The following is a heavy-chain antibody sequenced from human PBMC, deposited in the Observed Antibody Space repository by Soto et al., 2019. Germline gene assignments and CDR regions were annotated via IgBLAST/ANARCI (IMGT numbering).Heavy chain of an antibody. D-gene: IGHD1-7*01. CDR3: ARETHWELETGYYFDY. CDR1: GFTFSSYS. V-gene: IGHV3-21*01. J-gene: IGHJ4*02. CDR2: ISSSSSYI. Sequence: GGSLRLSCAASGFTFSSYSMNWVRQAPGKGLEWVSSISSSSSYIYYADSVKGRFTISRDNAKNSLYLQMNSLRAEDTAVYYCARETHWELETGYYFDYWGREPWSPSPQ.